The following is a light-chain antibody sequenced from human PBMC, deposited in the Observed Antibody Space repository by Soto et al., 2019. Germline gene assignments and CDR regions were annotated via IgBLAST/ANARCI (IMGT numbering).Light chain of an antibody. Sequence: QSALTQPPSASGSPGQSVTISCTGTSSDVGGYNYVSWYQRHPGKAPKLMIYDVSKRTSGVPDRFSGYKSGNTASLTVSGLQADDAADYSCSSYTGSNNLVVFGGGTKLTV. CDR1: SSDVGGYNY. V-gene: IGLV2-8*01. J-gene: IGLJ2*01. CDR3: SSYTGSNNLVV. CDR2: DVS.